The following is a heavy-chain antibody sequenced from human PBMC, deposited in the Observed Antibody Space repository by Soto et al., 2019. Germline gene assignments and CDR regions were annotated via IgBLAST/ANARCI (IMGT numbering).Heavy chain of an antibody. J-gene: IGHJ5*02. CDR2: ISVYNGNA. Sequence: QVQLVQSGGEVKKPGASVKVSCKASGYGFSSYGISWVRQAPGRGLEWMGWISVYNGNANYAQKFQGRVTMTTDTSTSTAYMELRSLTSDDTAVYYCARGGAHPWFDPWGQGTLVTVSS. D-gene: IGHD3-16*01. CDR3: ARGGAHPWFDP. V-gene: IGHV1-18*01. CDR1: GYGFSSYG.